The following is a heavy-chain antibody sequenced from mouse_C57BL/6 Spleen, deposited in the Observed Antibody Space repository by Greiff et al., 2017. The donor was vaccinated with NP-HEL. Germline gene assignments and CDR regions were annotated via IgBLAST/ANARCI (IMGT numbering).Heavy chain of an antibody. Sequence: QVQLQQSGAELVRPGSSVKLSCKASGYTFTSYWMDWVKQRPGQGLEWIGNIYPSDSETHYNQKFKDKATLTVDKSSSTAYMQLSSLTSEDSAVYYCARGEGNPLFDYWGQGTTLTVSS. CDR2: IYPSDSET. CDR3: ARGEGNPLFDY. D-gene: IGHD2-1*01. V-gene: IGHV1-61*01. J-gene: IGHJ2*01. CDR1: GYTFTSYW.